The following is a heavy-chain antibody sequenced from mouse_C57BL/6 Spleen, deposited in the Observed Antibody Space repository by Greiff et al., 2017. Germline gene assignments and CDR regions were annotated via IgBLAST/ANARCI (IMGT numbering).Heavy chain of an antibody. J-gene: IGHJ1*03. CDR3: ARYGNYVRYFDV. V-gene: IGHV1-80*01. D-gene: IGHD2-1*01. CDR1: GYAFSSYW. Sequence: QVQLQQSGAELVKPGASVKISCKASGYAFSSYWMNWVKQRPGKGLEWIGQIYPGDGDTNYNGKFKGKATLTADKSYSTAYMQLSSLTSEDSAVYFCARYGNYVRYFDVWGTGTTVTVSS. CDR2: IYPGDGDT.